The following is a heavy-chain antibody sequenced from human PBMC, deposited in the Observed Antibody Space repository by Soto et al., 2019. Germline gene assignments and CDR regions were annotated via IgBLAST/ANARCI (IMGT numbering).Heavy chain of an antibody. CDR1: GYTFTGYY. J-gene: IGHJ6*02. V-gene: IGHV1-2*04. CDR3: ARWMLAGGPDFWSGFAGGWGMDV. D-gene: IGHD3-3*01. CDR2: INPNSGGT. Sequence: ASVKVSCKASGYTFTGYYMHWVRQAPGQGLEWMGWINPNSGGTNYAQKFQGWVTMTRDTSISTAYMELSRLRSDDTAVYYCARWMLAGGPDFWSGFAGGWGMDVWGQGTTVTVSS.